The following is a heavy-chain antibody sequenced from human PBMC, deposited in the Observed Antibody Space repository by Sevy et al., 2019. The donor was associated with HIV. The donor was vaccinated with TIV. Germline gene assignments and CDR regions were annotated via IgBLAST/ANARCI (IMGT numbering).Heavy chain of an antibody. CDR2: IQYDGSIQ. D-gene: IGHD5-12*01. Sequence: GGSLRLSCIESGFTLSNYDIHWVRQAAGKGLEWVAFIQYDGSIQYYADSVKGRFTISRDNSKNTLYLQMNILRPEDTAIYYCAKRGSKSGYALGYWGQGTLVTVSS. CDR3: AKRGSKSGYALGY. J-gene: IGHJ4*02. V-gene: IGHV3-30*02. CDR1: GFTLSNYD.